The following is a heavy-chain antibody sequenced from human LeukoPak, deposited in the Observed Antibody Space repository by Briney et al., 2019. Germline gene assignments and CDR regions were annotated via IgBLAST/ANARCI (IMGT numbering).Heavy chain of an antibody. Sequence: SETLSLTCAVYGGSFSGYYWSWIRQPPGKGLEWIGEINHSGSTNYNPSLKSRVTISVDTSKNQFSLKLSSVTAADTAVYYCARDQTNSYGYYYYGMDVWGQGTTVTVSS. CDR3: ARDQTNSYGYYYYGMDV. D-gene: IGHD5-18*01. CDR2: INHSGST. J-gene: IGHJ6*02. CDR1: GGSFSGYY. V-gene: IGHV4-34*01.